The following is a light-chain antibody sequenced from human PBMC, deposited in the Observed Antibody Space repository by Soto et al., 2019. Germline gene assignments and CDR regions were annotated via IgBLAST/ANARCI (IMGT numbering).Light chain of an antibody. CDR2: YAS. CDR1: QSLTGGY. J-gene: IGKJ5*01. CDR3: QQYNNWPPIT. V-gene: IGKV3-15*01. Sequence: DIVLTQSPGTLSLSPGERATLSCRASQSLTGGYLAWYQQKPGQAPRLLIYYASTRATGIPARFSGSGSGTEFTLTISSLQSEDFALYYCQQYNNWPPITFGQGTRLEIK.